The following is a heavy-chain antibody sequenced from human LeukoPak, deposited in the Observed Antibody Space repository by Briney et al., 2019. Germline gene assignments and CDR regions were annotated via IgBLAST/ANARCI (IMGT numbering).Heavy chain of an antibody. CDR3: AKSFRWFGEFSPFDY. D-gene: IGHD3-10*01. J-gene: IGHJ4*02. V-gene: IGHV3-21*01. CDR2: ISNSGSSI. CDR1: GFTFSSYS. Sequence: GGSLRLSCAASGFTFSSYSMNWVRQAPGKGLEWVSSISNSGSSIYYADSVKGRFTISRDNAKNSLYLQMNSLRAEDTAVYYCAKSFRWFGEFSPFDYWGQGTLLTVSS.